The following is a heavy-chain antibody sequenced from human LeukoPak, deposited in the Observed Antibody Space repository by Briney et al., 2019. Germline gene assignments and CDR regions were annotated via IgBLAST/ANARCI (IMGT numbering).Heavy chain of an antibody. D-gene: IGHD5-12*01. CDR2: IYTSGRT. CDR3: ARARYSGYDPLFDY. Sequence: PSETLSLTCTVSGGSISSCYGSWIRQPAGKRLEGIGRIYTSGRTNYNPSLESRVTMSVDPYKNQFSLKLRSVTAADTAVYYCARARYSGYDPLFDYWGQGTLVTVSS. CDR1: GGSISSCY. J-gene: IGHJ4*02. V-gene: IGHV4-4*07.